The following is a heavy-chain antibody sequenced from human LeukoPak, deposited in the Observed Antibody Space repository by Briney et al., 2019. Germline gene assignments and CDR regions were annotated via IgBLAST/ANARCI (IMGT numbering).Heavy chain of an antibody. D-gene: IGHD3-16*01. Sequence: WGSLRLSCAASGFTFSSYEMNWVRQAPGKGREWVSYISGGGSTIYYADSVKGRFTISRDNAKNSLNLQMNSLRAEDTALYYCARATYRSFDYWGQGTLVTVSS. V-gene: IGHV3-48*03. CDR3: ARATYRSFDY. CDR1: GFTFSSYE. J-gene: IGHJ4*02. CDR2: ISGGGSTI.